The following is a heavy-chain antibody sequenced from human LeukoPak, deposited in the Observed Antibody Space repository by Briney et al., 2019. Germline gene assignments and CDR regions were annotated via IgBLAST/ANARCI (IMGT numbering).Heavy chain of an antibody. V-gene: IGHV3-23*01. CDR3: AKADDTVATNFDS. D-gene: IGHD5-12*01. CDR2: SRGNGGRA. CDR1: GFSFSTYA. Sequence: PGGSLRLSCAASGFSFSTYAMSWVRQAPGRGLEWVTASRGNGGRADYADSVEGRFTTFRDNSKNTVYLQMNSLRAEDTAVYYCAKADDTVATNFDSWGQGTLVTVSS. J-gene: IGHJ4*02.